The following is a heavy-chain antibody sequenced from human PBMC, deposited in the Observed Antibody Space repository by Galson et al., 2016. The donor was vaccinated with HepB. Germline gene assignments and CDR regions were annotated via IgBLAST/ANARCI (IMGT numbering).Heavy chain of an antibody. CDR3: ARWGEDSSGYYWAFDY. V-gene: IGHV3-48*03. J-gene: IGHJ4*02. D-gene: IGHD3-22*01. CDR2: ISSSGITI. CDR1: GFIFSDYE. Sequence: SLRLSCAASGFIFSDYEMNWVRQAPGKGLQWLSYISSSGITIYYADSVKGRFTISRDNAKNSLYLQMNSLRAEDTAVYYCARWGEDSSGYYWAFDYWGQGTLVTVSS.